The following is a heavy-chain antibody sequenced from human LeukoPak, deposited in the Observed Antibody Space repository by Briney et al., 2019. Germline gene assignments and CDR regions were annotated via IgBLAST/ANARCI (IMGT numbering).Heavy chain of an antibody. V-gene: IGHV4-59*08. D-gene: IGHD3-10*01. J-gene: IGHJ4*02. CDR3: ARHQLRGFLDDN. Sequence: SETLSLTCTVSGGSISSDYWSWIRQPPGKGLEWIGCIYYSGTTNYNPSLQSRVSISIDTSKKQFSQKLTSVTAADTAVYFCARHQLRGFLDDNWGQGTLVTVSS. CDR1: GGSISSDY. CDR2: IYYSGTT.